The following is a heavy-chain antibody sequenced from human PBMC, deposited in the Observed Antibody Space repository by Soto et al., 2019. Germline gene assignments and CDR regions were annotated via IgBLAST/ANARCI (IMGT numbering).Heavy chain of an antibody. Sequence: TGGSLRLSCAASGFTFSDYYMSWIRQAPGKGLEWVSYISSSGSTIYYADSVKGRFTISRDNAKNSLYLQMNSLRAEDTAVYYCARDPEYSSSTRPDFYYYYYYMDVWGKGTTVTVSS. CDR1: GFTFSDYY. J-gene: IGHJ6*03. CDR3: ARDPEYSSSTRPDFYYYYYYMDV. V-gene: IGHV3-11*01. CDR2: ISSSGSTI. D-gene: IGHD6-6*01.